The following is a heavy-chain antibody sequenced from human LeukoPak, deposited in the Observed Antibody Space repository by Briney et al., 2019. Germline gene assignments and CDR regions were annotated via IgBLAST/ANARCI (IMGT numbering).Heavy chain of an antibody. J-gene: IGHJ4*02. Sequence: PGGSLRLSCAASGFTFSSYSMNWVRQAPGKGLEWVSYITSSSSIIYYADSVKGRFTISRDNAKNSLYLQMNSLRAEDTAVYYCTRDPEALDYWGQGTLVTVSS. CDR2: ITSSSSII. CDR3: TRDPEALDY. D-gene: IGHD6-6*01. CDR1: GFTFSSYS. V-gene: IGHV3-48*04.